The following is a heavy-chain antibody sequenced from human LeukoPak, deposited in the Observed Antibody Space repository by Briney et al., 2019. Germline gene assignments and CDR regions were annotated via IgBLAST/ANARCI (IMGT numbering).Heavy chain of an antibody. J-gene: IGHJ4*02. V-gene: IGHV4-59*01. CDR3: AGDRATSYFDY. CDR1: GGSISSYY. Sequence: PSETLSLTCTVSGGSISSYYWSWIRQPPGKGLEWIGYIYYSGSTNYNPSLKSRVTISVDTSKNQFSLKLSSVTAADTAVYYCAGDRATSYFDYWGQGALVTISS. CDR2: IYYSGST. D-gene: IGHD1-26*01.